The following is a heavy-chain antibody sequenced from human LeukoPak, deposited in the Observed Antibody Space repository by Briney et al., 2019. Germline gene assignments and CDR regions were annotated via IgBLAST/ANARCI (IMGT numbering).Heavy chain of an antibody. CDR1: GFTFHEYA. D-gene: IGHD2-2*01. CDR2: ISGEGGSI. J-gene: IGHJ5*02. V-gene: IGHV3-43*02. Sequence: GGALRLSCAASGFTFHEYAMHWVRQAPGKGLDWVSLISGEGGSIYYADSVKGRFTISRDNSKNSLYLQMNSLRTEDTALYYCAKGPNPYCSSPSCYAPWGQGTLVTVSS. CDR3: AKGPNPYCSSPSCYAP.